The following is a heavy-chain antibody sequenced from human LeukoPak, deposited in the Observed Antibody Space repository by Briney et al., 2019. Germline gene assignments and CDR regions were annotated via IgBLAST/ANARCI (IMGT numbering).Heavy chain of an antibody. CDR2: IYYSGST. Sequence: PSETLSLTCSVSGGSISTYYWSWIRQPPGKGLEWIGYIYYSGSTSYNPSLKSRVTISVDTSKNQFSLDLSSVTAADTAVYYCASSPDDTFGYWGQGTLVTVSS. D-gene: IGHD2/OR15-2a*01. V-gene: IGHV4-59*08. CDR1: GGSISTYY. CDR3: ASSPDDTFGY. J-gene: IGHJ4*02.